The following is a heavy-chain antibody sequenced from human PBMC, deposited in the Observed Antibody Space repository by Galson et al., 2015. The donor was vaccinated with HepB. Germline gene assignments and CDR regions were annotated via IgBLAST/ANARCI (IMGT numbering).Heavy chain of an antibody. V-gene: IGHV1-2*04. Sequence: SVKVSCKASGYTFTGYYMHWVRQAPGQGLEWMRWINPNSGGTNYAQKFQGWVTMTRDTSISTAYMELSRLRSDDTAVYYCARDNRYNWNHYSSNWFDPWGQGTLVTVSS. CDR3: ARDNRYNWNHYSSNWFDP. CDR1: GYTFTGYY. D-gene: IGHD1-14*01. J-gene: IGHJ5*02. CDR2: INPNSGGT.